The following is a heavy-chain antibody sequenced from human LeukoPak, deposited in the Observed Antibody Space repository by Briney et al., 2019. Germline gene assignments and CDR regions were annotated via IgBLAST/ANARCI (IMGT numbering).Heavy chain of an antibody. Sequence: GGSLRLSCAASGFTFSSYAMSWVRQAPGKGLEWVSAISGSGGSTYYADSVKGRFTISRDDSKNTLYLQMNSLRAEDTAVYYCAKKSTFGYYFDYWGQGTLVTVSS. V-gene: IGHV3-23*01. CDR1: GFTFSSYA. CDR3: AKKSTFGYYFDY. CDR2: ISGSGGST. D-gene: IGHD2/OR15-2a*01. J-gene: IGHJ4*02.